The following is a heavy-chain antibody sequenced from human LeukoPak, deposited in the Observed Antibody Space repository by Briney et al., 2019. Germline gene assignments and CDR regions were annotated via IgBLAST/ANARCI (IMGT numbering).Heavy chain of an antibody. Sequence: SETLSLTCTVSGGSISSYYCSWIRQPPGKGLECIGYIYYSGSTNYNPSLKSRVTISVDTSKNQFSLKLSSVTVADTAVYYCARGSQWWRSFYDFWSGFAFDIWGQGTMVTVSS. D-gene: IGHD3-3*01. CDR2: IYYSGST. CDR1: GGSISSYY. V-gene: IGHV4-59*12. J-gene: IGHJ3*02. CDR3: ARGSQWWRSFYDFWSGFAFDI.